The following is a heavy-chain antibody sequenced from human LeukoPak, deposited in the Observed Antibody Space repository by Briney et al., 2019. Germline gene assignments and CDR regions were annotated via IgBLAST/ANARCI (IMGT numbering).Heavy chain of an antibody. CDR1: GFTFSSYS. CDR2: ISSSSSTI. Sequence: GGSLRLSCAASGFTFSSYSMNWVRQAPGKGLEWVSYISSSSSTIYYADSVKGRFTISRDNAKNTLYLQMNSLRAEDTAVYYCATSIGEWELSVPDYWGQGTLVTVSS. CDR3: ATSIGEWELSVPDY. J-gene: IGHJ4*02. D-gene: IGHD1-26*01. V-gene: IGHV3-48*01.